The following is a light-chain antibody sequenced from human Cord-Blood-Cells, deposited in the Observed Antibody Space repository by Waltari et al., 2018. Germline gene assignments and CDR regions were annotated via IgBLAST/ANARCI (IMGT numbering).Light chain of an antibody. CDR1: QSISSY. Sequence: GDRVTITCRASQSISSYLNWYQQKPGKAAKLLIYAASSLQSGVPSRFSGSGSGTDFTLTISSLQPEDVATYYCQQSYSTPPWTFGQGTKVEIK. CDR3: QQSYSTPPWT. J-gene: IGKJ1*01. CDR2: AAS. V-gene: IGKV1-39*01.